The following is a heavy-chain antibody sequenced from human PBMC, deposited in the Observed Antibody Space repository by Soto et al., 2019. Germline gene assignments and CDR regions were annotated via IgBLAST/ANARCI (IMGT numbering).Heavy chain of an antibody. V-gene: IGHV3-33*01. CDR3: ARTGLQIVQATSYYYGLDV. CDR2: IWHDGTNR. J-gene: IGHJ6*02. Sequence: QVQLVESGGGVVQPGTSLRLSCEASGFTFNSFGMHWVRQAPAKGLEWVAMIWHDGTNRYYVDSVKGRFTISRDNSKDTLYLQMNNLRAEDTAVYYCARTGLQIVQATSYYYGLDVWGQGTTVTVSS. D-gene: IGHD2-8*01. CDR1: GFTFNSFG.